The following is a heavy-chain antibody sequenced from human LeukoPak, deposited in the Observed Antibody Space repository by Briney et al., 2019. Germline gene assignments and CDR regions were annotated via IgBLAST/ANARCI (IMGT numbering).Heavy chain of an antibody. CDR3: AIYGYSSSWYS. CDR2: MNPNSGNT. J-gene: IGHJ4*02. D-gene: IGHD6-13*01. Sequence: ASVKVSCKASGYTFTGYYMHWVRQAPGQGLEWMGWMNPNSGNTGYAQKFQGRVTMTRNTSISTAYMELSSLRSEDTAVYYCAIYGYSSSWYSWGQGTLVTVSS. CDR1: GYTFTGYY. V-gene: IGHV1-8*02.